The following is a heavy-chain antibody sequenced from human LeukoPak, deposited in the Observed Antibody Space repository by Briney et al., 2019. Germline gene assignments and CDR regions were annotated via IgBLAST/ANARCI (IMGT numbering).Heavy chain of an antibody. D-gene: IGHD3-9*01. J-gene: IGHJ3*02. Sequence: PGGSLRLSCAASGFTFSSYGMHWVRQAPGKGLEWVAFIRYDGSNKYYADSVKGRFTISRDNSKNTLYLQMNSLRAEDTAVYYCAKDRGYFDWSDAFDIWGQGTMVTVSS. CDR3: AKDRGYFDWSDAFDI. CDR2: IRYDGSNK. CDR1: GFTFSSYG. V-gene: IGHV3-30*02.